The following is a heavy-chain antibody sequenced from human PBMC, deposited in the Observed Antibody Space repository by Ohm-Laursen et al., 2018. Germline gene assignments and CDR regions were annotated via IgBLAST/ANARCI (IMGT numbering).Heavy chain of an antibody. D-gene: IGHD4-17*01. J-gene: IGHJ4*02. CDR3: ANSPMTTVTTSY. CDR2: IKQDGSQK. Sequence: SLRLSCAASGFTFSDHWMTWVRQAPGKGLEWVANIKQDGSQKYYLDSVKGRFTISRDNAKNSLYLQMNSLRAEDTAVYYCANSPMTTVTTSYWGQGTLVTVSS. CDR1: GFTFSDHW. V-gene: IGHV3-7*01.